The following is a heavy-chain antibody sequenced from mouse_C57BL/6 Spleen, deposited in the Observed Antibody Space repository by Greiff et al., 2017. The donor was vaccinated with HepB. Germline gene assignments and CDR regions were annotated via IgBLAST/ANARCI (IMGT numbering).Heavy chain of an antibody. CDR3: TLYDLAY. D-gene: IGHD2-3*01. J-gene: IGHJ3*01. Sequence: EVQLQQSGAELVRPGASVKLSCTASGFNFKDDYMHWVKQRPEQGLEWIGWIDPENGDTEYASKFQGKATITADTSSNTAYLQLSGLTSEDTAVYYGTLYDLAYWGQGTLVTVSA. V-gene: IGHV14-4*01. CDR2: IDPENGDT. CDR1: GFNFKDDY.